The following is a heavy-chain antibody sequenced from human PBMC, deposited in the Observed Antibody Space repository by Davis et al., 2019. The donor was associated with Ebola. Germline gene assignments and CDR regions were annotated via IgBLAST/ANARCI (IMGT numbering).Heavy chain of an antibody. D-gene: IGHD2-15*01. CDR1: GFTFSTYA. Sequence: PGGSLRLSCEASGFTFSTYAMSWVRQAPGKGLEWVSAISGSGGATKHADSVRGRFTISRDNSKNTLYLQMNNRTAGDTAIYYCAKGGRGYSPNYYYYGMDVWGRGTTVTVSS. J-gene: IGHJ6*02. CDR2: ISGSGGAT. V-gene: IGHV3-23*01. CDR3: AKGGRGYSPNYYYYGMDV.